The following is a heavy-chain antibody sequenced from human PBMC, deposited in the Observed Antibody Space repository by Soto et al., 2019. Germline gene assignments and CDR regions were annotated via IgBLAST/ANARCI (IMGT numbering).Heavy chain of an antibody. J-gene: IGHJ4*02. CDR3: AREGGSGDYVSLIDD. Sequence: QVQLVESGGGVVQPGRSLRLSCAASGFTFSSYVMHWVRQAPGKGLEWVAVISYDGSNKYYADSVKGRFTISRDHSKNTLYLQMNSLRAEDTAVYYCAREGGSGDYVSLIDDWGQGTLVTVSS. CDR2: ISYDGSNK. D-gene: IGHD4-17*01. V-gene: IGHV3-30-3*01. CDR1: GFTFSSYV.